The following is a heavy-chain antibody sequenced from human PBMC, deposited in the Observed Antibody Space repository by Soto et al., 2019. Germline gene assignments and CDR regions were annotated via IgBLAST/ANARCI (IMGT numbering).Heavy chain of an antibody. V-gene: IGHV3-15*07. CDR1: GFTFRNAW. Sequence: PGGSLRLSYAASGFTFRNAWMNWVRQAQGKGLEWVGRIKSKTDGGTTDYAAPVKGRFTISRDDSKNTLYLQMNSLKTEDTAVYYCTTVPTIVLMVYAIDWFDPWGQGTLVTVSS. CDR3: TTVPTIVLMVYAIDWFDP. J-gene: IGHJ5*02. D-gene: IGHD2-8*01. CDR2: IKSKTDGGTT.